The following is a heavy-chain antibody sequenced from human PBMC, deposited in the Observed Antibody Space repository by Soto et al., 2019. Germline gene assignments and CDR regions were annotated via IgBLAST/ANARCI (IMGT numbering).Heavy chain of an antibody. Sequence: QVQLVQSGDEVKKPGASVKDSCKASGYTFTGYYMHWVRRAPGQGLERMGWINPNSGDTKLAPRFQGRFTMTRDKSISTAYMELSWLRSDDTAVYFCAISVSTIGDRSDGWGQRTLVTVSS. CDR3: AISVSTIGDRSDG. D-gene: IGHD6-6*01. CDR2: INPNSGDT. J-gene: IGHJ4*02. CDR1: GYTFTGYY. V-gene: IGHV1-2*02.